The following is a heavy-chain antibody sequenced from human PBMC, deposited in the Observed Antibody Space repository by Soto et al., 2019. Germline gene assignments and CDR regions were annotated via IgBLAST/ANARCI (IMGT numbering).Heavy chain of an antibody. V-gene: IGHV3-23*01. Sequence: TGGSLRLSCAASGFTFSSYAMSWVRQAPGKGLEWVSAITSGVNTYYADSVKGRFTISRDNSKNTLWLQMNSLRAEDTAVYYCAKDYTSLGYSDSSGYYGPLDYWGQGTLVTVSS. CDR3: AKDYTSLGYSDSSGYYGPLDY. J-gene: IGHJ4*02. CDR1: GFTFSSYA. CDR2: ITSGVNT. D-gene: IGHD3-22*01.